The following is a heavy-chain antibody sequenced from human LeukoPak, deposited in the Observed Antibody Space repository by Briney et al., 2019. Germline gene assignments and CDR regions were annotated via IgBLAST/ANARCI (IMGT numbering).Heavy chain of an antibody. Sequence: ASETLSLTCTVSGGSISSGGYYWSWIRQHPGKGLEWIGYIYYSGSTYYNPSLKSRVTISVDTSKNQFSLKLSSVTAADTAVYYCARDLRGYSYGGDGYWGQGTLVTVSS. CDR3: ARDLRGYSYGGDGY. V-gene: IGHV4-31*03. CDR1: GGSISSGGYY. CDR2: IYYSGST. D-gene: IGHD5-18*01. J-gene: IGHJ4*02.